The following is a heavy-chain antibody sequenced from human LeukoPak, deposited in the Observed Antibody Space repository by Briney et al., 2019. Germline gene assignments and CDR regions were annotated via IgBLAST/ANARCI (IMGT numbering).Heavy chain of an antibody. D-gene: IGHD6-13*01. CDR3: AREYSSSWYGPYYFDY. V-gene: IGHV1-2*02. Sequence: ASVTVSCTASVYTFTGYYMHWVRQAPGQGLEWMGWISPNSGGTNYAQKFQGRVTMTRDTSISTAYMELSRLTSDDTAVYCCAREYSSSWYGPYYFDYWGQGTLVTVSS. CDR2: ISPNSGGT. CDR1: VYTFTGYY. J-gene: IGHJ4*02.